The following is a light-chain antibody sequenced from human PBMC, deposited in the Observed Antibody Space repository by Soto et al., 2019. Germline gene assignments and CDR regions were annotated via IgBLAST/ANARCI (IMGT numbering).Light chain of an antibody. V-gene: IGKV1-5*03. J-gene: IGKJ3*01. CDR2: KAS. CDR1: QTIYSW. Sequence: DIQMTQSPSTLSASVGDTVIITCRASQTIYSWLAWYQQKPGKAPKLLIYKASSLESGVPSRFSGSGSGTEFTLTISSLQPDQSATYYCQQYKSYVTFGPGTKVDIK. CDR3: QQYKSYVT.